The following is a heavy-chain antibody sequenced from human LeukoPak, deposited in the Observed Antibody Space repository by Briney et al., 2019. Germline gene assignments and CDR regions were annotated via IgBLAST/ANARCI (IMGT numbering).Heavy chain of an antibody. J-gene: IGHJ4*02. V-gene: IGHV4-39*07. Sequence: SETLSLTCTVSGGSISSSSYYWGWIRQPPGKGLEWIGSIYYSGSTYYNPSLKSRVTISVDTSKNQFSLKLSSVTAADTAVYYCARVNRRSGSYYRPRLDFDYWGQGTLVTVSS. D-gene: IGHD3-10*01. CDR3: ARVNRRSGSYYRPRLDFDY. CDR2: IYYSGST. CDR1: GGSISSSSYY.